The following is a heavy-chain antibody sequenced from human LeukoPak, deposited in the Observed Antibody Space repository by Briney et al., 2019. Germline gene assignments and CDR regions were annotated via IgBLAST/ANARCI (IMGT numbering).Heavy chain of an antibody. V-gene: IGHV4-4*07. CDR1: GFIFSNAW. Sequence: GSLRLSCAASGFIFSNAWMSWVRQAPGKGLEWIGRIYTSGSTNYNPSLKSRVTMSVDTSKNQFSLKLSSVTAADTAVYYCARVDRSDGYDYVDYWGQGTLVTVSS. CDR2: IYTSGST. J-gene: IGHJ4*02. D-gene: IGHD5-12*01. CDR3: ARVDRSDGYDYVDY.